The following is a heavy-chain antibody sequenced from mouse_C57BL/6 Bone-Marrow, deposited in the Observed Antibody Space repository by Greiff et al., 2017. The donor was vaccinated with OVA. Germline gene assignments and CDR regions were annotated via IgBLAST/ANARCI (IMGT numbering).Heavy chain of an antibody. CDR3: ARKGNLLLRYWYFDV. CDR2: IYPGDGDT. V-gene: IGHV1-80*01. J-gene: IGHJ1*03. D-gene: IGHD1-1*01. Sequence: QVQLKQSGAELVKPGASVKISCKASGYAFSSYWMNWVKQRPGKGLEWIGQIYPGDGDTNYNGKFKGKATLTADKSSSTAYMQLSSLTSEDSAVYFCARKGNLLLRYWYFDVWGTGTTVTVSS. CDR1: GYAFSSYW.